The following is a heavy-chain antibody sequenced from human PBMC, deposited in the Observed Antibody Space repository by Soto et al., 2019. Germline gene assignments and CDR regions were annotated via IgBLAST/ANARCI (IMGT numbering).Heavy chain of an antibody. Sequence: QVQLVESGGGVVQPGRSLRLSCAASGFTFSSYAMHWVRQAPGKGLEWVAIISYDGSNKYYADSVKGRFTISRDNSKNTLYLQMNSLSADATAVFDCARRIGRLGVLAWYFDLWGRGTLVTVSS. CDR3: ARRIGRLGVLAWYFDL. J-gene: IGHJ2*01. CDR2: ISYDGSNK. D-gene: IGHD3-3*02. V-gene: IGHV3-30-3*01. CDR1: GFTFSSYA.